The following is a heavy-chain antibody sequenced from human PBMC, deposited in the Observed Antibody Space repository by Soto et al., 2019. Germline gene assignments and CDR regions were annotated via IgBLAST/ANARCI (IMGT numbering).Heavy chain of an antibody. D-gene: IGHD5-12*01. Sequence: GGSLRRSCAASGFTFSSYSMNWVRQAPGKGLEWVSYISSSSSTIYYADSVKGRFTISRDNAKNSLYLQMNSLRDEDTAVYYCARDWTYIVATWSAFDIWRQGTMVTVSS. J-gene: IGHJ3*02. CDR2: ISSSSSTI. CDR1: GFTFSSYS. CDR3: ARDWTYIVATWSAFDI. V-gene: IGHV3-48*02.